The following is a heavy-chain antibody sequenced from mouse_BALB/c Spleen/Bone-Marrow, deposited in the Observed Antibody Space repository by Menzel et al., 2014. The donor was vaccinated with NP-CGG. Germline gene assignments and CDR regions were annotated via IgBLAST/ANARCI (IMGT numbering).Heavy chain of an antibody. J-gene: IGHJ1*01. CDR3: AREGFRGSSPPFYV. CDR1: GYTFTSYI. Sequence: VQLQHPGPELVQSGASVKTSCKASGYTFTSYIIHWVKQKPGQGLEWIGYINPYNAGTKYNEKFKGKATLTSDKSSSTAYMALSSVTSESSAVSFCAREGFRGSSPPFYV. CDR2: INPYNAGT. D-gene: IGHD1-1*01. V-gene: IGHV1-14*01.